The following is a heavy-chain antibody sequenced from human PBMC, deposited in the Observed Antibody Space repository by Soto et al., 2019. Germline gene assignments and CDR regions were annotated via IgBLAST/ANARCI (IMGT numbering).Heavy chain of an antibody. CDR3: ARGYDSSGYPGY. CDR1: GYSISSGYY. CDR2: IYHSGST. Sequence: SETLSLTCAVSGYSISSGYYWGWIRQSPGKGLEWIGSIYHSGSTYYNPSLKSRVTISVDTSKNQFSLKLSSVTAADTAVYYCARGYDSSGYPGYWGQGTLVTVSS. J-gene: IGHJ4*02. D-gene: IGHD3-22*01. V-gene: IGHV4-38-2*01.